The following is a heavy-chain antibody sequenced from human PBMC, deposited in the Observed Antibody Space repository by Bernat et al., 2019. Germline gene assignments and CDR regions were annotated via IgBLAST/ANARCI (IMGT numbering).Heavy chain of an antibody. D-gene: IGHD3-9*01. J-gene: IGHJ4*02. V-gene: IGHV3-33*01. CDR1: GFTFSSYG. CDR2: IWYDGSNK. Sequence: QVQLVESGGGVVQPGRSLRLSCAASGFTFSSYGMHWVRQAPGKGLEWVAVIWYDGSNKYYADSVKGRFTISRDNSKNTLYLQMNSLRAEDTAIYYCASRTNYDMEYWGQGTVVIVSS. CDR3: ASRTNYDMEY.